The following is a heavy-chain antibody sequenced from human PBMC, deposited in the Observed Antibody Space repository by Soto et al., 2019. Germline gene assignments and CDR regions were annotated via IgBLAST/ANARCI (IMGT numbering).Heavy chain of an antibody. CDR2: ISEGGGTT. CDR3: AKGGYRHAYD. D-gene: IGHD3-16*01. J-gene: IGHJ4*02. CDR1: GFAFSRSA. V-gene: IGHV3-23*01. Sequence: EVPLLESGGGLIQPGGSLRLSCAASGFAFSRSAMAWVRQAPEKGLEWVSSISEGGGTTFYAGSVEGRFTISRDNSKNALYLQRTSVRADDTAVYYCAKGGYRHAYDWGRGAVVTVSS.